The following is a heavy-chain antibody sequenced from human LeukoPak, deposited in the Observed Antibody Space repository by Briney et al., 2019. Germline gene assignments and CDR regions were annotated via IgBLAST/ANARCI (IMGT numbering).Heavy chain of an antibody. Sequence: PGGSLRLSCTASTFTLSAYGVSWVRQAPGKGLEWVSSISSSSTYIYYADSLKGRVTISRDNAKNSLYLQMNSLRAEDTAVYYCARDFPRDNDAFDIWGQGTMVTVSS. V-gene: IGHV3-21*01. J-gene: IGHJ3*02. CDR1: TFTLSAYG. CDR2: ISSSSTYI. CDR3: ARDFPRDNDAFDI.